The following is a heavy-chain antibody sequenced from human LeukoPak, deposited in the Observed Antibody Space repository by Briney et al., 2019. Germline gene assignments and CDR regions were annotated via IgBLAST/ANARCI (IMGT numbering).Heavy chain of an antibody. J-gene: IGHJ5*02. Sequence: NSSETLSLTCTVSGGSISSSSYYWGWIRQPPGKGLEWIGSIYYSGSTYYNPSLKSRVTISVDTSKNQFSLKLSSVTAADTAVYYCARAVRDSSWYLPKNWFDPWGQGTLVTVSS. CDR2: IYYSGST. V-gene: IGHV4-39*07. CDR1: GGSISSSSYY. CDR3: ARAVRDSSWYLPKNWFDP. D-gene: IGHD6-13*01.